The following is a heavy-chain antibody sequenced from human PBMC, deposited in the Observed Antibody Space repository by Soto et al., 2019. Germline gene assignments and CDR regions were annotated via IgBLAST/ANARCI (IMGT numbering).Heavy chain of an antibody. D-gene: IGHD1-7*01. CDR1: RFTLSSYW. V-gene: IGHV3-74*01. J-gene: IGHJ4*02. CDR3: ARDLGNYGRHYFDN. Sequence: EVQLVESGGGLVQPGGSLRLSCVASRFTLSSYWMHWVRQVPGKGLMWVSRINRDGSRTNYADSVKGRFTISRDNAKNTLHLQMNSLRAEDTAVYYCARDLGNYGRHYFDNWGQGTLVTVSS. CDR2: INRDGSRT.